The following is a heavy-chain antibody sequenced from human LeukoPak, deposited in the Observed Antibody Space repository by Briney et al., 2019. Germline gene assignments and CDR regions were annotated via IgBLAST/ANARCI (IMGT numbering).Heavy chain of an antibody. CDR2: INPNSGAT. Sequence: ASVKVSCKASGYTFTGYYLHWVRQAPGQGLEWMGWINPNSGATNYAQKFQGRVIMTRDTSISTAYMKLSRLRSDDTALYYCARVGDKDIPLKFWGQGTLVTVSS. CDR1: GYTFTGYY. J-gene: IGHJ4*02. CDR3: ARVGDKDIPLKF. V-gene: IGHV1-2*02. D-gene: IGHD3-16*01.